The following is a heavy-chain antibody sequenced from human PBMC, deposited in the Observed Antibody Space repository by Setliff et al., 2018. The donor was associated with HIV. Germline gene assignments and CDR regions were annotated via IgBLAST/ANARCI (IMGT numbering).Heavy chain of an antibody. CDR2: FDPQDGET. D-gene: IGHD2-15*01. J-gene: IGHJ3*01. CDR1: GFTLSEVS. V-gene: IGHV1-24*01. CDR3: ARRIGFDV. Sequence: VASVKVSCKVSGFTLSEVSIHWVRQAPGKGLEWLGYFDPQDGETVYAQKFQGRVTMTRDTSISTAYMELSNLGSEDTAVYYCARRIGFDVWGQGTMVTVSS.